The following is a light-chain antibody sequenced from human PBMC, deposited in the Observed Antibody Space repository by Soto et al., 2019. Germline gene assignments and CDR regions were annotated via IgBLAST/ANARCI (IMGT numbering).Light chain of an antibody. J-gene: IGKJ1*01. Sequence: EVLLTHSPGTLSLSSWDTATLYFSASQSVINSYLAWYQQKPREEPRNLLNDASNRATGIADRCSSSGSGTDFTLTISRLEPEDVSVYYCQQYDTAPWTFGQGTKVDIK. CDR3: QQYDTAPWT. CDR1: QSVINSY. V-gene: IGKV3-20*01. CDR2: DAS.